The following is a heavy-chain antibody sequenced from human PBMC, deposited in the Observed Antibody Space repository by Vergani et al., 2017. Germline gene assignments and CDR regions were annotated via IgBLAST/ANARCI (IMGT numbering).Heavy chain of an antibody. CDR1: GGSFSGYY. Sequence: QVQLQQWGAGLLKPSETLSLTCAVYGGSFSGYYWSWIRQPPGKGLEWIGEINHSGNTNYNPSLKSRVTISVDTSKNQFSLKLSSVTAADTAVYFWARHSTVEWLVKLGWSDPWGQGILVTVSS. CDR2: INHSGNT. D-gene: IGHD6-19*01. V-gene: IGHV4-34*01. J-gene: IGHJ5*02. CDR3: ARHSTVEWLVKLGWSDP.